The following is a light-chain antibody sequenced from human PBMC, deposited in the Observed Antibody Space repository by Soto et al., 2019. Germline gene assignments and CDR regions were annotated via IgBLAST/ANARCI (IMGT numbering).Light chain of an antibody. CDR2: KAS. CDR3: QQYYLYWT. Sequence: DIQMTQSPSTLSASVGDRVTITCRASQNINSWLAWYQQEPGKAPKVLIYKASNLETAVPSRFSGSGSGTEFTLTISSLQPDDFATYYCQQYYLYWTFGQGTKVEIK. V-gene: IGKV1-5*03. CDR1: QNINSW. J-gene: IGKJ1*01.